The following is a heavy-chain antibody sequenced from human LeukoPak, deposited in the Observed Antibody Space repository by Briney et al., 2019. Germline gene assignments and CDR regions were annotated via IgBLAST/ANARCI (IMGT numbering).Heavy chain of an antibody. J-gene: IGHJ3*02. D-gene: IGHD3-22*01. V-gene: IGHV4-34*01. CDR3: ARNKGRLLGAFDI. CDR2: INHSGST. Sequence: PSETLSLTCAVYGGSFSGYYWSWIRQPPGKGLEWIGEINHSGSTNYNPFLKSRVTISVDTSKNQFSLKLSSATAADTAVYYCARNKGRLLGAFDIWGQGTMVTVSS. CDR1: GGSFSGYY.